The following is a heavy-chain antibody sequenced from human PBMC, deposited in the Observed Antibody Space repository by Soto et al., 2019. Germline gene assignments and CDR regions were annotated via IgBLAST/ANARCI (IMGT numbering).Heavy chain of an antibody. V-gene: IGHV4-59*08. J-gene: IGHJ4*02. CDR1: GGSISSYY. CDR3: AILAVVDGDWFDY. CDR2: IYYSGST. D-gene: IGHD4-17*01. Sequence: PSETLSLTCTVSGGSISSYYWSWIRQPPGKGLEWIGYIYYSGSTNYNPSLKSRVTISVDTSKNQFSLKLSSVTAADTAVYYCAILAVVDGDWFDYWGQGTLVTVSS.